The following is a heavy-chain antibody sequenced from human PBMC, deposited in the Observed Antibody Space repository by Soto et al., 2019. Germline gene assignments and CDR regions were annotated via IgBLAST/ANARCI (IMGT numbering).Heavy chain of an antibody. Sequence: PGGSLRLSCAASGFTFSSYEMNWVRQAPGKGLEWVSYISSSGSTIYYADSVKGRFTISRDNAKNSLYLQMNSLRAEDTAVYYCARGYYFDWRSGSAYDYWGQGTLVTVSS. D-gene: IGHD3-9*01. J-gene: IGHJ4*02. V-gene: IGHV3-48*03. CDR2: ISSSGSTI. CDR3: ARGYYFDWRSGSAYDY. CDR1: GFTFSSYE.